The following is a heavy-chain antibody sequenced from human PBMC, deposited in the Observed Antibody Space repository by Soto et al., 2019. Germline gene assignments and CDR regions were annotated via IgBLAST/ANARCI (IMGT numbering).Heavy chain of an antibody. J-gene: IGHJ4*02. Sequence: SETLSLTCAVYGGSFSGYYWSWIRQPPGKGLEWIGEINHSGSTNYNPSLKSRVTISVDTSKNQFSLKLSSVTAADTAVYYCARGGPPYYDYVWGSYRNYFDYWGQGTLVTVSS. CDR1: GGSFSGYY. CDR2: INHSGST. D-gene: IGHD3-16*02. CDR3: ARGGPPYYDYVWGSYRNYFDY. V-gene: IGHV4-34*01.